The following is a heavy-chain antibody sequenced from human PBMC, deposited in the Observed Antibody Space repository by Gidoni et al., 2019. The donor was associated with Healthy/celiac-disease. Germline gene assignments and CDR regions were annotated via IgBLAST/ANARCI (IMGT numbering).Heavy chain of an antibody. CDR1: GYIVTSYD. CDR2: RNTNSSNT. J-gene: IGHJ4*02. D-gene: IGHD3-22*01. CDR3: ARTYYYDSSGYYYEDY. Sequence: QVQLVQSGAEVKKPGASVKVPCKASGYIVTSYDINWVRQATGPGIVWMGWRNTNSSNTGYAQKFQGRVTMTRNTSISTAYMGLSSLGSEDTAVYYCARTYYYDSSGYYYEDYWGQGTLVTVSS. V-gene: IGHV1-8*01.